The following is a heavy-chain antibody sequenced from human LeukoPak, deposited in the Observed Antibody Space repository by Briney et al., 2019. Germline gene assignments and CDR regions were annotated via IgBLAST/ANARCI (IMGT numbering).Heavy chain of an antibody. J-gene: IGHJ5*02. Sequence: PSETLSLTCTVSGGSISSYYWSWIRQPPGKGLEWIGYIYYSGSTNYNPSLKSRVTISVDTSKNQFSLKLSSVTAADTAVYYCARVVAVAPWWWFDPWGQGTLVTVSS. CDR1: GGSISSYY. V-gene: IGHV4-59*08. D-gene: IGHD6-19*01. CDR3: ARVVAVAPWWWFDP. CDR2: IYYSGST.